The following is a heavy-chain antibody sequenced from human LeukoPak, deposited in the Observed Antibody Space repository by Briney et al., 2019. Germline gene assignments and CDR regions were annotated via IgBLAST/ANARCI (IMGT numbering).Heavy chain of an antibody. V-gene: IGHV4-34*01. CDR1: GGSFSGYY. D-gene: IGHD3-16*01. CDR3: AREVHDYVWGSQHDALDI. CDR2: INHSGST. J-gene: IGHJ3*02. Sequence: SETLSLTCAVYGGSFSGYYWSWIRQPPGKGLEWIGEINHSGSTNYNPSLKSRVTISVDTSRNQFSLKLSSVTAADTAVYYCAREVHDYVWGSQHDALDIWGQGTMVTVSS.